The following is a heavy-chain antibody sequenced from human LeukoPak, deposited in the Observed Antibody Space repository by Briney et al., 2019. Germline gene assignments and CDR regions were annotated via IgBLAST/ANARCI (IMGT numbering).Heavy chain of an antibody. CDR3: ARVVRGYSYGTFDY. D-gene: IGHD5-18*01. Sequence: ASVKVSCKASGCTFTSYAMHWVRQAPGQRLEWMGWINAGNGNTKYSQKFQGRVTITRDTSASTAYMELSSLRSEGTAVYYCARVVRGYSYGTFDYWGQGTLVTVSS. CDR2: INAGNGNT. V-gene: IGHV1-3*01. J-gene: IGHJ4*02. CDR1: GCTFTSYA.